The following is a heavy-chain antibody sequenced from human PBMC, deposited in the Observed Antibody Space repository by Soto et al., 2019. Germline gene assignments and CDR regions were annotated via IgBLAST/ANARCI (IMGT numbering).Heavy chain of an antibody. CDR3: ARVLARYYDFWGGYFEY. CDR2: ISTYNGNT. Sequence: QVQLVQSGAEVKKPGASVKVSCKASGYTFTNYGISWVRQAPGQGLEWMGWISTYNGNTNYAQNLQDRVTMTTDTSTSRAYMELRSLRSDDTAMFYCARVLARYYDFWGGYFEYWGQGSLVTVSS. J-gene: IGHJ4*02. V-gene: IGHV1-18*01. CDR1: GYTFTNYG. D-gene: IGHD3-3*01.